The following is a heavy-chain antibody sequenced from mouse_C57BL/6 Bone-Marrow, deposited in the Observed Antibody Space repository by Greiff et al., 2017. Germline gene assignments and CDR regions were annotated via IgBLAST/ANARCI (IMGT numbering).Heavy chain of an antibody. CDR2: IHPNSGST. CDR3: ASYYGSSYPSCWYFDV. CDR1: GYTFTSYW. V-gene: IGHV1-64*01. J-gene: IGHJ1*03. Sequence: QVQLQQPGAELVKPGASVKLSCKASGYTFTSYWMHWVKQRPGQGLEWIGMIHPNSGSTNYNEKFKSKATLTVDKSSSTAYMQLSSLTSEDSAVYYCASYYGSSYPSCWYFDVWGTGTTVTVSS. D-gene: IGHD1-1*01.